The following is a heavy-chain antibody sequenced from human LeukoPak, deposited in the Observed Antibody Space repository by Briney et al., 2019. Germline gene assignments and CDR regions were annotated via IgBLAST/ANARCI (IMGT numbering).Heavy chain of an antibody. CDR2: INHSGST. V-gene: IGHV4-34*01. CDR3: ARRVTTRLPFRY. CDR1: GGSFSDYR. D-gene: IGHD4-17*01. Sequence: SETLSLTCAVYGGSFSDYRWSWIRQPPGKGLEWIGEINHSGSTNYNPSLKSRVTISVDTSKKQFSLKLTSVTAADTAVYYCARRVTTRLPFRYWGQGTLVTVSS. J-gene: IGHJ4*02.